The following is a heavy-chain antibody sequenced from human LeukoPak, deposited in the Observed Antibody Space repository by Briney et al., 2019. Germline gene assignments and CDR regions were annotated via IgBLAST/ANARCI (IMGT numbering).Heavy chain of an antibody. CDR1: GYSISSGYY. CDR2: IYTSGST. CDR3: ARDLRGDDFWSGQNYFGY. V-gene: IGHV4-4*07. Sequence: PSETLSLTCTVSGYSISSGYYWGWIRQPAGKGLEWIGRIYTSGSTNYNPSLKSRVTMSVDTSKNQFSLKLSSVTAADTAVYYCARDLRGDDFWSGQNYFGYWGQGTLVTVSS. J-gene: IGHJ4*02. D-gene: IGHD3-3*01.